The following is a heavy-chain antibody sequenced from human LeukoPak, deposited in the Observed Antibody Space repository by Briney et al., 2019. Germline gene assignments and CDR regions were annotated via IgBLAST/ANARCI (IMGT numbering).Heavy chain of an antibody. CDR3: ARRIYSGTVRHLLYSFMDV. CDR2: ISNNGKT. CDR1: GASISSSS. D-gene: IGHD2-21*01. V-gene: IGHV4-59*08. J-gene: IGHJ6*03. Sequence: SETLSLTCTVSGASISSSSWTWIRQSPGKGLESLGFISNNGKTKYKSSFEGRVSMSLDTSKSQFSLPLSSVTAADTAVYFCARRIYSGTVRHLLYSFMDVWGKGTTVIVS.